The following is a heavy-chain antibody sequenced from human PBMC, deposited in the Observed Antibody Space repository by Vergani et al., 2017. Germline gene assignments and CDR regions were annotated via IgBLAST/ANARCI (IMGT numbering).Heavy chain of an antibody. V-gene: IGHV1-2*02. J-gene: IGHJ3*02. CDR3: ARPAIVGAQSDAFDI. CDR2: INPNSGGT. D-gene: IGHD1-26*01. Sequence: QVQLVQSGAEVKKPGASVKVSCKASGYTFTGYYMHWVRQAPGQGLEWMGWINPNSGGTNYAQKFQGRVTMTRDTSISTAYMGLSRMRSADTAVYYCARPAIVGAQSDAFDIGGQGTMVTVSS. CDR1: GYTFTGYY.